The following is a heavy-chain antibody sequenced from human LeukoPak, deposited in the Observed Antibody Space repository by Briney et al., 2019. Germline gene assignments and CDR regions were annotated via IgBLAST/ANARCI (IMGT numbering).Heavy chain of an antibody. Sequence: GGSQRLFCAASGLTFSSYAMSWVRQAPGKGLEWVSAVSGSGGSTYYADSVKGRFTISRDNSKNTLYLQMNSLRAEDTAVYYCAKTMTTVTIFDYWGQGTLVTVSS. CDR2: VSGSGGST. J-gene: IGHJ4*02. CDR1: GLTFSSYA. D-gene: IGHD4-17*01. CDR3: AKTMTTVTIFDY. V-gene: IGHV3-23*01.